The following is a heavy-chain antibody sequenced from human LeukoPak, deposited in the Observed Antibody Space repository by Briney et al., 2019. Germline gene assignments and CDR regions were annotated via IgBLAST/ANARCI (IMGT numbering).Heavy chain of an antibody. D-gene: IGHD3-3*01. J-gene: IGHJ4*02. CDR3: AREGGFYRPLDY. CDR2: VNLQGST. V-gene: IGHV4-4*02. CDR1: GGSITSTNY. Sequence: PSETLSLTCGVSGGSITSTNYWTWVRQPPGKGLEWIGEVNLQGSTNYNPSLMGRVAISVDMSENHISLQLTSVTAADTAVYYCAREGGFYRPLDYSGQGTLVTVSS.